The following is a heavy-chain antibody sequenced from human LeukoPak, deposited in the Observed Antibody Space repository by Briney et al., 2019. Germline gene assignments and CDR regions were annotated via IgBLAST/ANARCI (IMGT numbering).Heavy chain of an antibody. J-gene: IGHJ4*02. V-gene: IGHV4-59*01. CDR3: ARMYSGTSYYFDY. CDR2: FSYSGST. D-gene: IGHD1-26*01. Sequence: WETLSLTCSVSGVSISTYYWIWIRQPPAKGLEWMGFFSYSGSTKYNPSLKSRVTMSVDTSKNQFSLKLNSVTAADTAVYYCARMYSGTSYYFDYWGQGTLVTVSS. CDR1: GVSISTYY.